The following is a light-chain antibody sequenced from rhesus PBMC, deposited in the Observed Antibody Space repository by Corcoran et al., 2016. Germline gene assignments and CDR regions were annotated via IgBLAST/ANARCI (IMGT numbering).Light chain of an antibody. CDR3: QQYKSDPFT. J-gene: IGKJ3*01. V-gene: IGKV1-37*01. Sequence: DIQMTQSPSSLSASVGDRVTITCRASQGVSTHLAWYQQKPGKAPKPLIYYASKLESGVPSRFSGSGAGTEFTLTISRLQTEYFAPSFCQQYKSDPFTFGPGTKLDIK. CDR2: YAS. CDR1: QGVSTH.